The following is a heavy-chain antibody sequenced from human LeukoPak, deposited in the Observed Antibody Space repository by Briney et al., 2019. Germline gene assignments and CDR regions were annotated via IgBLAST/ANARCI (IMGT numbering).Heavy chain of an antibody. CDR2: INPNSGGT. CDR1: GYTFTGYY. Sequence: ASVKVSCKASGYTFTGYYMHWVRQAPGQGLEWMGWINPNSGGTNYAQKFQGWVTMTRDTSISTAYMELSRLRSEDTAVYYCARGYYYDSSGYYYGAFDIWGQGTMVTVSS. V-gene: IGHV1-2*04. J-gene: IGHJ3*02. D-gene: IGHD3-22*01. CDR3: ARGYYYDSSGYYYGAFDI.